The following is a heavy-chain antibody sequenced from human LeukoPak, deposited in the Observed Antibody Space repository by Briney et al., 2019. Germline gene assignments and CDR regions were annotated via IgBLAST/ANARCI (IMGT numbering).Heavy chain of an antibody. Sequence: GASVKVSCKASGYTFTGYYMRWVRQAPGQGLEWMGWINPNSGGTNYAQKFQGRVTMTRDTSISTAYMELSRLRSEDTAVYYCARARLSGSGSYYRLDYWGQGTLVTVSS. CDR2: INPNSGGT. J-gene: IGHJ4*02. D-gene: IGHD3-10*01. CDR1: GYTFTGYY. V-gene: IGHV1-2*02. CDR3: ARARLSGSGSYYRLDY.